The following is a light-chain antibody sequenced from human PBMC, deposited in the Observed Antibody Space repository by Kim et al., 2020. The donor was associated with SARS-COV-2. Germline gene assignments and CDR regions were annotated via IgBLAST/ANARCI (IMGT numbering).Light chain of an antibody. V-gene: IGLV1-47*01. CDR1: RANIGNDF. CDR3: ASWDDTLNSQL. Sequence: GQKVTVSCSGGRANIGNDFVLWYRQLPGAAPRLLMCRNDQRPSGVPDRISGAKSGTSASLAISDIRSEDEADYFCASWDDTLNSQLFGGGTKVTVL. J-gene: IGLJ6*01. CDR2: RND.